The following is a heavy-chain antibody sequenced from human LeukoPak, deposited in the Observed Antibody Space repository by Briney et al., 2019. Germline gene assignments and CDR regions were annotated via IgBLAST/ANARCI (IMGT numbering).Heavy chain of an antibody. V-gene: IGHV3-53*01. CDR1: GFTVSSNY. J-gene: IGHJ4*02. Sequence: GGSLRLSCAASGFTVSSNYMSWVRQAPGKGLEWVSVIYTGGTTYYADSVKGRFTIFRDNSKNTLYLQMNSLRVEDTAVYYCARGYSLDYWGQGTLVTVSS. CDR3: ARGYSLDY. CDR2: IYTGGTT. D-gene: IGHD5-18*01.